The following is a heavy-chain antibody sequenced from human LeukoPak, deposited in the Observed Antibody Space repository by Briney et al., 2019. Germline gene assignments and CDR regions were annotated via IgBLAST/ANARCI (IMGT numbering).Heavy chain of an antibody. D-gene: IGHD6-19*01. CDR3: ASSIVVPGHY. J-gene: IGHJ4*02. CDR2: IGGDGTTT. V-gene: IGHV3-74*01. CDR1: GFTFSSYW. Sequence: GGSLRLSCIASGFTFSSYWMHWVRQAPGKGLVWVSHIGGDGTTTGYADSVKGRFTISRDNAKNTLYLQMNSLRVEDTAVYYCASSIVVPGHYWGQGTLVTVSS.